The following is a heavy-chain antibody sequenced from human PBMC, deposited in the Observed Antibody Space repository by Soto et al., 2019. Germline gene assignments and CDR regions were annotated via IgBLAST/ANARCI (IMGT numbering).Heavy chain of an antibody. CDR2: IIPILGIA. V-gene: IGHV1-69*08. CDR3: ARESDGGSHDYINYD. CDR1: GGTFSSYT. J-gene: IGHJ1*01. Sequence: QVQLVQSGAEVKKPGSSVKVSCKASGGTFSSYTISWVRQAPGQGLEWMGRIIPILGIANYAQKFQGRVTITADKSTSTDYMELSSLRAEDTAVYYCARESDGGSHDYINYDCGQGTLVTVAS. D-gene: IGHD4-4*01.